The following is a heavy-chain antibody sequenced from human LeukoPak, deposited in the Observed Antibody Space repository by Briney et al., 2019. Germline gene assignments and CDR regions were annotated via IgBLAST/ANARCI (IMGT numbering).Heavy chain of an antibody. CDR3: ASGTSCGSKCFFDY. J-gene: IGHJ4*02. V-gene: IGHV4-4*07. Sequence: SETLSLTCKVSGGSISGYYWSWIRQPAGKGLEWIGRLDSSGSTNYNSSLKSRVTMSIDRSQFSLRLTSVTAADTAIYYCASGTSCGSKCFFDYWGQGILVTVSS. CDR2: LDSSGST. CDR1: GGSISGYY. D-gene: IGHD2-21*01.